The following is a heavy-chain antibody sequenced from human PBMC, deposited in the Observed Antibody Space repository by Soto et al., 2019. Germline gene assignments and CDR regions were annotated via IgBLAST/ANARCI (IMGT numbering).Heavy chain of an antibody. J-gene: IGHJ3*02. CDR2: ISYDGSNK. CDR1: GLTVSSYA. D-gene: IGHD3-3*01. V-gene: IGHV3-30-3*01. CDR3: ARVRFLEWLSLDSDAFDI. Sequence: GGSLRLSCAASGLTVSSYAMHWVRQAPGKGLEWVAVISYDGSNKYYADSVKGRFTISRDNSKNTLYLQMNSLRAEDTAVYYCARVRFLEWLSLDSDAFDIWGQGTMVTVSS.